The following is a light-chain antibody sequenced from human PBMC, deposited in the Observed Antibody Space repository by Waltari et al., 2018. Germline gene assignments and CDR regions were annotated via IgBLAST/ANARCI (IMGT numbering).Light chain of an antibody. J-gene: IGLJ3*02. CDR1: NSDVGGYNY. CDR2: DVN. V-gene: IGLV2-11*01. Sequence: QSALTQPRSVSGSPGQSVAISCTGTNSDVGGYNYVSWYQHHPGKAPKLMIYDVNKRPSGVPDRVSGSKSGNTASLTISGLQAEDEAEYYCCSYAGSTSWLFGGGTKLTVL. CDR3: CSYAGSTSWL.